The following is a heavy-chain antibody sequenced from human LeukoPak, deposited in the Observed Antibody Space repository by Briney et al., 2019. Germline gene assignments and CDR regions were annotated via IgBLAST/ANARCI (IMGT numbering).Heavy chain of an antibody. CDR3: AHTPHWDAFDF. J-gene: IGHJ3*01. D-gene: IGHD1-1*01. Sequence: ESGPTLVKPTQTLTLTCTISGFSLSTSGVGVGWIRQPPGKALEWLALIYWDDDNRYSPSLKSRLTITKDPSKNQVVLTMTNMDPVDTATYYCAHTPHWDAFDFWGQGTMVTVSS. V-gene: IGHV2-5*02. CDR1: GFSLSTSGVG. CDR2: IYWDDDN.